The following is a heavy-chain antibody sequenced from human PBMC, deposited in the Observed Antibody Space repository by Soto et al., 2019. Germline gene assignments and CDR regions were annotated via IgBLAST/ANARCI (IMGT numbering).Heavy chain of an antibody. Sequence: SETLSLTCGVSGFPVSYGYYWGWIRQPPGKGLEWLGSIYQSGKTYYNPSLKSRLTLSMDTSKNEFSVRLRSVTAADTAVYFCASLDCSSVSSYSDYWGPGGQVAVSS. J-gene: IGHJ4*02. CDR1: GFPVSYGYY. CDR3: ASLDCSSVSSYSDY. V-gene: IGHV4-38-2*01. D-gene: IGHD2-2*01. CDR2: IYQSGKT.